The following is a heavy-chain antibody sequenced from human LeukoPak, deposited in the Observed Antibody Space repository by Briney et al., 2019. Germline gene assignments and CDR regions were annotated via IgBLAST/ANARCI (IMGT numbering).Heavy chain of an antibody. CDR3: ARDRYCSSSSCYNWFDP. CDR1: GLTFSSYA. D-gene: IGHD2-2*01. V-gene: IGHV3-30-3*01. CDR2: ISYDGSNK. J-gene: IGHJ5*02. Sequence: GGSLRLSCAASGLTFSSYAMHWVRQAPGKGLEWVAVISYDGSNKYYADSVKGRFTISRDNSKNTLYLQMNSLRAEDTAVYYCARDRYCSSSSCYNWFDPWGQGTLVTVSS.